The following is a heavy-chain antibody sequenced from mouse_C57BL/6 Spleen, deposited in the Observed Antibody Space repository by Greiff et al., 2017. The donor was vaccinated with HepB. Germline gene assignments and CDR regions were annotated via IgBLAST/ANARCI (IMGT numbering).Heavy chain of an antibody. D-gene: IGHD4-1*02. V-gene: IGHV1-72*01. J-gene: IGHJ4*01. Sequence: QVQLKQPGAELVKPGASVKLSCKASGYTFTSYWMHWVKQRPGRGLEWIGRIDPNSGGTKYNEKFKSKATLTVDKPSSTAYMQLSSLTSEDSAVYYCARQLGRGYYAMDYWGQGTSVTVSS. CDR1: GYTFTSYW. CDR3: ARQLGRGYYAMDY. CDR2: IDPNSGGT.